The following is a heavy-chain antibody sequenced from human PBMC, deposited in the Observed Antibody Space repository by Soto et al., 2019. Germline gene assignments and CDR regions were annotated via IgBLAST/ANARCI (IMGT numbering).Heavy chain of an antibody. V-gene: IGHV3-48*01. CDR2: ISSSSSTI. J-gene: IGHJ4*02. D-gene: IGHD6-6*01. Sequence: GGSLRLSCAASGFTFSSYSMNWVRQAPGKGLEWVSYISSSSSTIYYADSVKGRFTISRHNSKNTLYLQMNSLRAEDTAVYYCARRAQLVLYWGQGTLVTVSS. CDR1: GFTFSSYS. CDR3: ARRAQLVLY.